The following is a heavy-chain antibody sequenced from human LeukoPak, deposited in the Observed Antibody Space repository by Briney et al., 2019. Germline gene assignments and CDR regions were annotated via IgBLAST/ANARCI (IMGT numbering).Heavy chain of an antibody. Sequence: SETLSLTCTVPGGSISSYYWTWIRQPPGKGLEWIGYIYYSGSTSYNPSLMSRVTFSVDTSKNQFSLKLSSVTAADTAIYYCARHSRSAYSGYENAFDIWGQGTVVTVSS. V-gene: IGHV4-59*08. D-gene: IGHD5-12*01. CDR3: ARHSRSAYSGYENAFDI. CDR1: GGSISSYY. CDR2: IYYSGST. J-gene: IGHJ3*02.